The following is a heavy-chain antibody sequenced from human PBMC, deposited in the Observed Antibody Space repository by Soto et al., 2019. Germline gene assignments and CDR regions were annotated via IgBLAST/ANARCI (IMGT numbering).Heavy chain of an antibody. CDR1: GWSFSGYY. CDR3: ARGSEYCSSTSCYTREFWFDP. J-gene: IGHJ5*02. CDR2: INHSGST. D-gene: IGHD2-2*02. Sequence: PSETLSLPGSVYGWSFSGYYWSWIRQPPGKGLEWIGEINHSGSTNYNPSLKSRVTISVDTSKNQFSLKLSSVTAADTAVYYCARGSEYCSSTSCYTREFWFDPWGQGTLVTVSS. V-gene: IGHV4-34*01.